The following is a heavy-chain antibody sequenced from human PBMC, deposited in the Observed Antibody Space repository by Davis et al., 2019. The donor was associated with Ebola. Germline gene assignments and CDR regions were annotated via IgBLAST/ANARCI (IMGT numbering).Heavy chain of an antibody. CDR1: GFTFSSYA. D-gene: IGHD2-21*01. J-gene: IGHJ6*02. CDR2: ISYDGSNK. CDR3: ARDQAYCGGDCYSVGDYYYGMDV. Sequence: PGGSLRLSCAASGFTFSSYAMHWVRQAPGKGLEWVAVISYDGSNKYYADSVKGRFTISRDNSKNTLYLQMNSLRAEDTAVYYCARDQAYCGGDCYSVGDYYYGMDVWGQGTTVTVSS. V-gene: IGHV3-30-3*01.